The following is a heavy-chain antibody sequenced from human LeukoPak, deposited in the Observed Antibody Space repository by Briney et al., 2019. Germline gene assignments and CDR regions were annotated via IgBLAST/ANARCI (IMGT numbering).Heavy chain of an antibody. Sequence: GGSLRLSCTPSGLTFSSYAMSWVRHAPGKGPEWVSDISGSGGSTYYSDSVKGRFTISRDNSKNTLYLQMNSLRAEHTAVYYCAKAPGGYQDYWGQGTLVTVSS. D-gene: IGHD3-22*01. J-gene: IGHJ4*02. V-gene: IGHV3-23*01. CDR2: ISGSGGST. CDR1: GLTFSSYA. CDR3: AKAPGGYQDY.